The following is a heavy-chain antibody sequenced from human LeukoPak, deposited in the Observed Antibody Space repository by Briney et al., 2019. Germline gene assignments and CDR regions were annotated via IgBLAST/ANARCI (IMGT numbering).Heavy chain of an antibody. D-gene: IGHD4-17*01. V-gene: IGHV3-30*18. CDR2: ISYDGSNK. CDR3: ANNIENYGDVY. J-gene: IGHJ4*02. Sequence: PGGSLRLSCAASGFTFSSYGMHWVRQAPGKGLEWVAVISYDGSNKYYADSVKGRFTISRDNSKNTLYLQMNSLRAEDTAVYYCANNIENYGDVYWGQGTLVTVSS. CDR1: GFTFSSYG.